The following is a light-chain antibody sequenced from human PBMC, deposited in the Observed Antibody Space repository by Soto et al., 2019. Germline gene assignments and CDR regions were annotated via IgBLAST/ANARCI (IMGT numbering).Light chain of an antibody. CDR1: SSDVGGYNY. J-gene: IGLJ1*01. V-gene: IGLV2-14*01. CDR2: EVS. CDR3: HSYGSTSTRNV. Sequence: QSALTQPASVSGSPGQSITISCTGTSSDVGGYNYVSWYQQHPGKAPKLMIYEVSNRPSGVSNRFSGSKSGNTASLAISGLQAEDEADYFCHSYGSTSTRNVFGTGTKLTVL.